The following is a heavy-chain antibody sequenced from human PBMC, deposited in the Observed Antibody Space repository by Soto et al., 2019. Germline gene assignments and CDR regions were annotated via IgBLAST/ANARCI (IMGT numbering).Heavy chain of an antibody. J-gene: IGHJ3*02. Sequence: ASVKVSCKASGYTFISYPMHWMRQAPGQSLEWMGWINVGNGNAKLSPKFQDRVTLTSDTSASTTYMDLATLRSEDTAVYYCARRLGGWDDAFDIWGQGTMVTVSS. CDR2: INVGNGNA. D-gene: IGHD3-16*01. CDR1: GYTFISYP. V-gene: IGHV1-3*01. CDR3: ARRLGGWDDAFDI.